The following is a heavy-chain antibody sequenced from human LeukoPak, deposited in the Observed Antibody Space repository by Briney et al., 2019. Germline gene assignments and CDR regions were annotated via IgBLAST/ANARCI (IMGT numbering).Heavy chain of an antibody. CDR1: GFTFSSYA. Sequence: GGSLRLSCAASGFTFSSYAMSWVRQAPGKGLKWVSSISRSGSDAYYADSVKGRITISRDNAKNSLYLQMNSLRAEDTAVYYCARDFPYSSGWNDTPGVGYGMDVWGQGTTVTVSS. CDR3: ARDFPYSSGWNDTPGVGYGMDV. J-gene: IGHJ6*02. D-gene: IGHD6-19*01. CDR2: ISRSGSDA. V-gene: IGHV3-21*01.